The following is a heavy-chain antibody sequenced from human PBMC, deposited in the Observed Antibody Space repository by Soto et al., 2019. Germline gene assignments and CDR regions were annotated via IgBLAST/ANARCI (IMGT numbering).Heavy chain of an antibody. J-gene: IGHJ5*02. Sequence: PGESLKISCKGSGYSFTSYWIGWVRQMPGKGLEWMGIIYPGDSDTRYSPSFQGQVTISADKSISTAYLQWSSLKASDTAMYYCARGGNHEYSSSCSWFDPWGQGTLVTVSS. V-gene: IGHV5-51*01. CDR3: ARGGNHEYSSSCSWFDP. CDR2: IYPGDSDT. D-gene: IGHD6-13*01. CDR1: GYSFTSYW.